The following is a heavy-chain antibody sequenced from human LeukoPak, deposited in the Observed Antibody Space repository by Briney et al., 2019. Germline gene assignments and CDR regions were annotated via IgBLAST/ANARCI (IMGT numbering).Heavy chain of an antibody. V-gene: IGHV1-2*02. D-gene: IGHD6-13*01. J-gene: IGHJ5*02. CDR2: INPNSGGT. CDR3: ARDNRAYSSTPFDP. CDR1: GYTFTGYF. Sequence: ASVKVSCKASGYTFTGYFMHWVRQAPGQGLEWMGWINPNSGGTKYAQKFQGRVTMTRDTSISTAYMELSSLRSEDTAVYYCARDNRAYSSTPFDPWGQGTLVTVSS.